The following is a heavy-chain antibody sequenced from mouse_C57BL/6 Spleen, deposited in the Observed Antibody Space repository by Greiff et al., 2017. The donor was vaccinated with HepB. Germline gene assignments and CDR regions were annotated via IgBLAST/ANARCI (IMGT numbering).Heavy chain of an antibody. J-gene: IGHJ3*01. D-gene: IGHD1-1*01. CDR1: GYAFSSSW. CDR3: ASSIYYYGSSYVRFAY. Sequence: QVHVKQPGAELVKPGASVKLSCKASGYAFSSSWMNWVKQRPGKGLEWIGRIYPGDGDTNYNGKFKGKATLTADKSSSTAYMQLSSLTSEDSAVYFCASSIYYYGSSYVRFAYWGQGTLVTVSA. V-gene: IGHV1-82*01. CDR2: IYPGDGDT.